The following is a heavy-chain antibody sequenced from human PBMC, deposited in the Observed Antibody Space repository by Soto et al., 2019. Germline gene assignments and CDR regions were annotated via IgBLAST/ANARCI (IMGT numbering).Heavy chain of an antibody. D-gene: IGHD3-16*01. J-gene: IGHJ4*02. V-gene: IGHV3-23*01. CDR1: GFTFRTYA. CDR2: ISGSGSRT. CDR3: VKENSDWGTSAFDS. Sequence: EVQLLESGGGLVQPGGSLRLSCGASGFTFRTYAMSWVRQAPGKGLEWVSAISGSGSRTYFAGAVKGRFTISRDNSRNTVSLQMKSLRAEDSAVYYCVKENSDWGTSAFDSWGLGTLVTVSS.